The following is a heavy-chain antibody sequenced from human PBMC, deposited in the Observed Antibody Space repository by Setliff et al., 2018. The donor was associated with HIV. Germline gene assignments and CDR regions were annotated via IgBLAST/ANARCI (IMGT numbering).Heavy chain of an antibody. Sequence: ASVKVSCKASGGTFSSYAIYWVRQAPGQGLEWMGGTMPISGTPNYAQKFQGRVTITADESTNTAYMGLSSLRSEDTAVYYCVNLPFFYYYYMDVWGEGTPVTVSS. V-gene: IGHV1-69*13. CDR3: VNLPFFYYYYMDV. J-gene: IGHJ6*03. CDR1: GGTFSSYA. CDR2: TMPISGTP.